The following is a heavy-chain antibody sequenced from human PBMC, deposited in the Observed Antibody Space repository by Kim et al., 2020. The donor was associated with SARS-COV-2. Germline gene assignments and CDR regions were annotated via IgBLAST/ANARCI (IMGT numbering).Heavy chain of an antibody. CDR1: GFTFSSYA. J-gene: IGHJ6*03. V-gene: IGHV3-30-3*01. Sequence: GGSLRLSCAASGFTFSSYAMHWVRQAPGKGLEWVAVISYDGSNKYYADSVKGRFTISRDNSKNTLYLQMNSLRAEDTAVYYCARHAPKGYSSSWYYYYY. CDR3: ARHAPKGYSSSWYYYYY. D-gene: IGHD6-13*01. CDR2: ISYDGSNK.